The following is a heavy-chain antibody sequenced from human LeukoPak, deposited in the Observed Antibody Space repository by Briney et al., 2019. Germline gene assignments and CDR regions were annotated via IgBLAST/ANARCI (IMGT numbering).Heavy chain of an antibody. V-gene: IGHV1-2*02. CDR2: INPNSGGT. D-gene: IGHD2-2*01. Sequence: GASVKVSCKASGYTFTGYYMHWVRQAPGQGLEWMGWINPNSGGTNYAQKFQGRVTMTRDTSISTAYMELSRLRSDDTAVYYCARGGNIVVVPAAHDYWGQGTLVTVSS. J-gene: IGHJ4*02. CDR1: GYTFTGYY. CDR3: ARGGNIVVVPAAHDY.